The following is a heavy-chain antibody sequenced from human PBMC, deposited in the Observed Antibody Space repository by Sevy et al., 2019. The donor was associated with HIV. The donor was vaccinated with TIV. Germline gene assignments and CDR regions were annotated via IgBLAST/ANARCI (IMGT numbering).Heavy chain of an antibody. CDR3: AKDTAQGDPGNFFDY. D-gene: IGHD2-21*02. Sequence: GGSLRLSCAASGFTFDDYAMHWVRQAPGKGLEWVSGIGWNSGGIGYADSVKGRFTISRDNAKNSLYLQMNSLRAEDTAVYYCAKDTAQGDPGNFFDYWGQGTLVTVSS. V-gene: IGHV3-9*01. CDR2: IGWNSGGI. CDR1: GFTFDDYA. J-gene: IGHJ4*02.